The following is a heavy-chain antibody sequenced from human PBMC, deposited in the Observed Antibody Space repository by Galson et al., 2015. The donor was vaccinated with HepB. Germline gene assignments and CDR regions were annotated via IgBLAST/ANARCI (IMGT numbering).Heavy chain of an antibody. Sequence: SLRLSCAASGFTFSGSAMHWVRQASGKGLEWVGRIRSKANSYATAYAASVKGRFTISRDDSKNTAYLQMNSLKTEDTAVYYCTRHGHSGYDGPVNWGQGTLVTVSS. D-gene: IGHD5-12*01. CDR2: IRSKANSYAT. V-gene: IGHV3-73*01. J-gene: IGHJ4*02. CDR3: TRHGHSGYDGPVN. CDR1: GFTFSGSA.